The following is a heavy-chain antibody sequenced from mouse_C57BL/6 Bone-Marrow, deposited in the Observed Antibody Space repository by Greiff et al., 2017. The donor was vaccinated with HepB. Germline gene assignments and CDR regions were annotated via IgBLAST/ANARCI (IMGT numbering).Heavy chain of an antibody. CDR3: TRALLLRWYFDV. CDR1: GFTLSSYA. V-gene: IGHV5-9-1*02. J-gene: IGHJ1*03. D-gene: IGHD1-1*01. Sequence: EVKLMESGEGLVKPGGSLKLSCAASGFTLSSYAMSWVRQTPEKRLEWVAYISSGGDYIYYADTVKGRFTISRDNARNTLYLQMSSLKSEDTAMYYCTRALLLRWYFDVWGTGTTVTVSS. CDR2: ISSGGDYI.